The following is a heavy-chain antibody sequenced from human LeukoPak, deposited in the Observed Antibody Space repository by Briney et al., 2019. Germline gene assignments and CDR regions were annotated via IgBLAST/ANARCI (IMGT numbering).Heavy chain of an antibody. V-gene: IGHV1-2*02. Sequence: GASVKVSCKASGYTFTGYYTRWVRQAPGQGLEWMGWINPNSGGTNYAQRFQGRVTMTRDTSISTAYIELSRLRSDDTAVYYCARGGSGYSRYYFDYWGQGTLVTVSS. CDR3: ARGGSGYSRYYFDY. J-gene: IGHJ4*02. CDR1: GYTFTGYY. CDR2: INPNSGGT. D-gene: IGHD3-22*01.